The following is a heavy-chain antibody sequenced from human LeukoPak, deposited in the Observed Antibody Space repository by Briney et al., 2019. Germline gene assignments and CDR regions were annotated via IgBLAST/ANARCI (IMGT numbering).Heavy chain of an antibody. CDR1: GGSISSSSYY. D-gene: IGHD4-17*01. V-gene: IGHV4-39*01. J-gene: IGHJ6*02. CDR3: ARPLRSYYYGMDV. CDR2: FYYSGST. Sequence: SETLSLTCTVSGGSISSSSYYWGWIRQPPGKGLEWIGSFYYSGSTYYNPSLKSRVTISVDTSKNQFSLKLSSVTAADTAVYYCARPLRSYYYGMDVWGQGTTVTVSS.